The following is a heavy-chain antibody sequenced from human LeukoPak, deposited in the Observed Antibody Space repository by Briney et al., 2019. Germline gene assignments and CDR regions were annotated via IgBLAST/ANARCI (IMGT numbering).Heavy chain of an antibody. CDR3: AREVGSGSYRRDDFDY. J-gene: IGHJ4*02. D-gene: IGHD3-10*01. CDR1: GYTFTRYY. CDR2: INPISGAT. V-gene: IGHV1-46*01. Sequence: ASVKVSCKTSGYTFTRYYMQWVRQAPGHGLEWMGIINPISGATDYAQKFQGRVTMTRDTSTSTVYMELSSLRSEDTAMYYCAREVGSGSYRRDDFDYWGQGTLVTVSS.